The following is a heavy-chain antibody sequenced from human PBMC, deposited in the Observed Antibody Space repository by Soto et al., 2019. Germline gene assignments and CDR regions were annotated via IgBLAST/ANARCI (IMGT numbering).Heavy chain of an antibody. Sequence: EVQLLESGGGLVQPGGSLRLSCAASGFTFSSYAMSWVRQAPGKGLEWVSAISGSGGSTYYADSVKGRFTISRDNTKNTLYLQMNSLRAGDTAVYYCAKDQQRAVACSFDYWGQGTLVTVSS. CDR1: GFTFSSYA. CDR2: ISGSGGST. V-gene: IGHV3-23*01. D-gene: IGHD6-19*01. J-gene: IGHJ4*02. CDR3: AKDQQRAVACSFDY.